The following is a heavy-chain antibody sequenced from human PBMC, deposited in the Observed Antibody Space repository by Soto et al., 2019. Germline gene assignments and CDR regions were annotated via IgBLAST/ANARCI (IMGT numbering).Heavy chain of an antibody. CDR2: ISSSGSTI. CDR3: ARARDITELTMIVVVAYFDY. CDR1: GFTFSDYY. V-gene: IGHV3-11*01. J-gene: IGHJ4*02. Sequence: PGGSLRLSCAASGFTFSDYYMSWIRQAPGKGLEWVSYISSSGSTIYYADSVKGRFTISRDNAKNSLYLQMNSLRAEDTAVYYCARARDITELTMIVVVAYFDYWGQGTLVTFSS. D-gene: IGHD3-22*01.